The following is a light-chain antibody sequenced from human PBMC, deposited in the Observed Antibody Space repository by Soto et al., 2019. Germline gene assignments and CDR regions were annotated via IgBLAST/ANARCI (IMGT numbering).Light chain of an antibody. CDR3: QQYNNWPGT. V-gene: IGKV3D-15*01. CDR1: QSVSSN. J-gene: IGKJ2*01. CDR2: GAS. Sequence: EIVMTQSPATLSVSPGERATLSCRASQSVSSNLAWYQQNPGQVPSLLIYGASTRANGIPARFSGSGSGTEFTLTVSSLQSEDFAVDYCQQYNNWPGTFGQRTKLEIK.